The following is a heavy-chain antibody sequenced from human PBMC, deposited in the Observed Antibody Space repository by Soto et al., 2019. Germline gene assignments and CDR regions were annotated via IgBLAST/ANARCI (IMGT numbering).Heavy chain of an antibody. Sequence: GASVKFPCKALGAPSSTILTTGGHKAPGKGLEGRGGIIPIFGTANYAQKFQGRVTITADKSTSTAYMELSSLRSEDTAVYYCARDPALEYYYDSSGVTNDGDAFDIWGQGTMVTVSS. CDR1: GAPSSTIL. J-gene: IGHJ3*02. V-gene: IGHV1-69*06. CDR3: ARDPALEYYYDSSGVTNDGDAFDI. CDR2: IIPIFGTA. D-gene: IGHD3-22*01.